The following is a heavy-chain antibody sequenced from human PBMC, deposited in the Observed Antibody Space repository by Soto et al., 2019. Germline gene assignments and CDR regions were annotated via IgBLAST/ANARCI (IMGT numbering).Heavy chain of an antibody. Sequence: EVQLVESGGDLLQPGGSLRLSCAASGFTFTRAWLNWVRQAPGKGLEWVGRAKSEINGGAVDYAAPVKGRFTISRDASQNTVYLQMNSLRADDTAVYYCAADLPDWGAYAFDYWGHGTQVTVSS. CDR1: GFTFTRAW. D-gene: IGHD3-16*01. CDR2: AKSEINGGAV. CDR3: AADLPDWGAYAFDY. J-gene: IGHJ4*01. V-gene: IGHV3-15*07.